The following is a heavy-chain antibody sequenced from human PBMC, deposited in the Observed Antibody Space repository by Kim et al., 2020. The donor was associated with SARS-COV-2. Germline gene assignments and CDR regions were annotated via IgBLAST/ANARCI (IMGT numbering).Heavy chain of an antibody. D-gene: IGHD7-27*01. CDR1: GFSFNSFW. Sequence: GGSLRLSCAASGFSFNSFWMSWVRQAPGKGLEWLANINQDGSEKKFVDSVKGRFTISRDNAENSVYLQMNSLRMEDSAVYYCVRDVWAQRGTDGFDYWGQGSLVTVSA. V-gene: IGHV3-7*01. CDR2: INQDGSEK. CDR3: VRDVWAQRGTDGFDY. J-gene: IGHJ4*02.